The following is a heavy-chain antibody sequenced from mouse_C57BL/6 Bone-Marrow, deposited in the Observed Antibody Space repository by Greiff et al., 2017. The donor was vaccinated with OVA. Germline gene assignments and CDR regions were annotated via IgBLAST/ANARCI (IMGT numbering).Heavy chain of an antibody. CDR2: ILPGSGST. CDR3: ARRYYYGSSSFAY. D-gene: IGHD1-1*01. V-gene: IGHV1-9*01. Sequence: VQLKQSGAELMKPGASVKLSCKATGYTFTGYWIEWVKQRPGHGLEWIGEILPGSGSTNYNEKFKGKATFTADTSSNTAYMQLSSLTTEDSAIYYCARRYYYGSSSFAYWGQGTLVTVSA. J-gene: IGHJ3*01. CDR1: GYTFTGYW.